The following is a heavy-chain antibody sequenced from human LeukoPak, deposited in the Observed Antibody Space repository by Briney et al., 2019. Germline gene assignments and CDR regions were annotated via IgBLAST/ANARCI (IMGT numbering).Heavy chain of an antibody. J-gene: IGHJ4*02. V-gene: IGHV4-59*01. CDR2: IYYSGST. D-gene: IGHD1-26*01. Sequence: PSETLSLTCTVSGGSLSSYYWSWIRQPPGKGLEWIGYIYYSGSTNYSPSLKSRVTISVDTSKNQFSLKLSSVTAADTAVYYCARVVPGGEQNFDYWGQGTLVTVSS. CDR3: ARVVPGGEQNFDY. CDR1: GGSLSSYY.